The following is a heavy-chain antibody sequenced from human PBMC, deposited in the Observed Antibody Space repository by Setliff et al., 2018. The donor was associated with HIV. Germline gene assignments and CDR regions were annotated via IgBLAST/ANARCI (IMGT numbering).Heavy chain of an antibody. D-gene: IGHD3-22*01. V-gene: IGHV4-34*01. CDR1: GGSFSGFY. CDR2: VTHSGTT. Sequence: SETLSLTCAVYGGSFSGFYWTFIRQSPGKGLEWIGEVTHSGTTTYDPSLKRRITISVDTSKNQFSLKLTSVTAADTAVYYCAREDTTGYYSLSAFDIWGQGNAGHRLL. J-gene: IGHJ3*02. CDR3: AREDTTGYYSLSAFDI.